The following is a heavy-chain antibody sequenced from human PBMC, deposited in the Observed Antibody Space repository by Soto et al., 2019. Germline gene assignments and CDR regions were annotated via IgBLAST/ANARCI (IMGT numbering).Heavy chain of an antibody. D-gene: IGHD2-2*01. J-gene: IGHJ6*02. V-gene: IGHV3-48*02. CDR3: ARALVPAAIYGMDV. CDR2: ISTSSSTI. Sequence: GGSLRLSCAASGYTFSSYGMHWVRQAPGKGLEGVSYISTSSSTIYYADSVTGRFTISRDPAKNSLSLQMNSLGDEDTAAYFCARALVPAAIYGMDVWFQGTTVTVSS. CDR1: GYTFSSYG.